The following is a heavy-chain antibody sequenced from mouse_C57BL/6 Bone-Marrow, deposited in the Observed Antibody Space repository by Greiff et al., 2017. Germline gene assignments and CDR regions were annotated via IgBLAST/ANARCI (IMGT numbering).Heavy chain of an antibody. J-gene: IGHJ3*01. CDR2: IEREKGDT. CDR1: GFNIKDDD. CDR3: LYSNFFAY. D-gene: IGHD2-5*01. V-gene: IGHV14-4*01. Sequence: VQLQQSGAELVRPGASVNLTCTASGFNIKDDDMHWVKQTPEQGLEWMGWIEREKGDTEYASKFSGKATITTDTSSYTAYLQLSSLTSKDTAVYYCLYSNFFAYWGQGTLVTVSA.